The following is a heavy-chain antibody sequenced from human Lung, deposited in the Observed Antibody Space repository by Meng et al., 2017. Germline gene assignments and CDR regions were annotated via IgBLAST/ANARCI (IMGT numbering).Heavy chain of an antibody. V-gene: IGHV4-34*01. CDR2: INHSGRT. CDR3: ARGPTTMAHDFDY. CDR1: GGSCSDYY. D-gene: IGHD4-11*01. Sequence: QFQLHAWGRSVLKPSETLSLTRFGSGGSCSDYYWSWIRQPPGKGLEWIGEINHSGRTNYNPSLESRATISVDTSQNNLSLKLSSVTAADSAVYYCARGPTTMAHDFDYWGQGTLVTVSS. J-gene: IGHJ4*02.